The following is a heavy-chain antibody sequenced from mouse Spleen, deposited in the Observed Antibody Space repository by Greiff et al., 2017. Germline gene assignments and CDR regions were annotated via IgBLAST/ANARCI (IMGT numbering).Heavy chain of an antibody. Sequence: VQLQQSGPGLVKPSQSLSLTCSVTGYSITSGYYWNWIRQFPGNKLEWMGYISYDGSNNYNPSLKNRISITRDTSKNQFFLKLNSVTTEDTATYYCARGSITTVVRYFDYWGQGTTLTVSS. D-gene: IGHD1-1*01. CDR3: ARGSITTVVRYFDY. CDR1: GYSITSGYY. J-gene: IGHJ2*01. CDR2: ISYDGSN. V-gene: IGHV3-6*01.